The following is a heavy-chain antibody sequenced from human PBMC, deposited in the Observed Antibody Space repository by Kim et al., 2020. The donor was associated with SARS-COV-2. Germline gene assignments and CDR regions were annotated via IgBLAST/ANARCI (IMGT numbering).Heavy chain of an antibody. CDR1: GYTFRSHG. D-gene: IGHD6-19*01. Sequence: ASVKVSCKASGYTFRSHGFNWVRQAPGQGLEWMGWISVYTGHSKYGRNFQGRLSMTTDTSTRTAYMELRDLTFDDTAVYYCARDRRAVAGHAVVGYYYNGMDVWGQGTTVTVSS. CDR2: ISVYTGHS. CDR3: ARDRRAVAGHAVVGYYYNGMDV. J-gene: IGHJ6*02. V-gene: IGHV1-18*04.